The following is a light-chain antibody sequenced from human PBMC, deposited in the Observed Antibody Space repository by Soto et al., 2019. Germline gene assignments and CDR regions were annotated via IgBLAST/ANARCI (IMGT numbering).Light chain of an antibody. CDR2: GAS. CDR1: QSVSSSY. CDR3: QQDGTSPFT. V-gene: IGKV3-20*01. J-gene: IGKJ3*01. Sequence: EIVLTQSPGTLSLSPGERATLSCRASQSVSSSYLAWYQQKPGQAPRLLIYGASSRATGIPDRFSGSGSGTDFTLTISRLEPEDSAVYYCQQDGTSPFTCGPGTKVDIK.